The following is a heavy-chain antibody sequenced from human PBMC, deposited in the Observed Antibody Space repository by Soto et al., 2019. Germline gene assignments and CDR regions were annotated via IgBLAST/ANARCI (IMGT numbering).Heavy chain of an antibody. V-gene: IGHV1-69*13. D-gene: IGHD2-2*01. CDR3: ARGSEGPGTIVVVPAALYGMDV. CDR2: IIPIFGTA. CDR1: GGTFSSYA. J-gene: IGHJ6*02. Sequence: SVKVSCKASGGTFSSYAISWVRQAPGQGLEWMGGIIPIFGTANYAQKFQGRVTITADESTSTAYMELSSLRSEDTAVYYCARGSEGPGTIVVVPAALYGMDVWGQGTTVTVSS.